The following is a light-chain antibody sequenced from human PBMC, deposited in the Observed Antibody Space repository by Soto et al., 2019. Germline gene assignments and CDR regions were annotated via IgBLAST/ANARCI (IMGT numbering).Light chain of an antibody. J-gene: IGLJ1*01. CDR2: DVS. V-gene: IGLV2-14*01. CDR1: SSDIGSYNY. Sequence: QSVLTQPASVSGSPGQSITISCTGTSSDIGSYNYVSWYQQYPGKAPKLMIYDVSNRPSGVSNRFSGSKSGNTASLIISGLQAADEADYYCSSYTTISTYVFGTGTKVTVL. CDR3: SSYTTISTYV.